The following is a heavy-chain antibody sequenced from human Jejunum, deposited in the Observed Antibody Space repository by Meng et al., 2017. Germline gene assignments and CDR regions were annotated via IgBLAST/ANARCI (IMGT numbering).Heavy chain of an antibody. J-gene: IGHJ5*02. Sequence: SETLSLTCTVSGYPISRGYYWVWIRRAPGEGLEWIGHIHQNGNTYYNPSLRSRVTISVDTSKNQFSLRLTSVTAADAAVYYCARGDRTSTTPWGQGTLVTVSS. CDR1: GYPISRGYY. V-gene: IGHV4-38-2*02. CDR2: IHQNGNT. D-gene: IGHD2-2*01. CDR3: ARGDRTSTTP.